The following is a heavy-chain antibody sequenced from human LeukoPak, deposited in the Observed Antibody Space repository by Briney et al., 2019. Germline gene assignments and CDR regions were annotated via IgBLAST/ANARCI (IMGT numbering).Heavy chain of an antibody. Sequence: SETLSLTCAVSGGSISSSSYYWGWIRRPPGKGLEWIGSIYYIGSTYYNPSLKSRVTISLDTSKNQFSLKLSSVTAADTAVYYCARLYYGSGPDDYWGQGTLVTVSS. V-gene: IGHV4-39*01. CDR1: GGSISSSSYY. J-gene: IGHJ4*02. CDR2: IYYIGST. CDR3: ARLYYGSGPDDY. D-gene: IGHD3-10*01.